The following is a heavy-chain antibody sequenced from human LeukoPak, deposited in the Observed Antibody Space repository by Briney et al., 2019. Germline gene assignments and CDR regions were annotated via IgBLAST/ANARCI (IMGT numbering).Heavy chain of an antibody. V-gene: IGHV1-2*02. CDR2: INPNSGGT. CDR3: ARAYSSSLFDYYYYYMDV. J-gene: IGHJ6*03. CDR1: GYTFTGYY. D-gene: IGHD6-6*01. Sequence: ASVKVSCKASGYTFTGYYMHWVRQASGQGLEWMGWINPNSGGTNYAQKFQGRVTMTRDTSISTAYMELSRLRSDDTAVYYCARAYSSSLFDYYYYYMDVWGKGTTVTVSS.